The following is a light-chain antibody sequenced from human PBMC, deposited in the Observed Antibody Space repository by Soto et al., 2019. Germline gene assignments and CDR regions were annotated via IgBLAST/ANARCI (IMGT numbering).Light chain of an antibody. CDR2: GAS. CDR1: QSVSSN. Sequence: EIVMTQSPATLSVSAGERATLSCRASQSVSSNLAWYQQKPGQAPRLLIHGASTRATGIPARFSGSGSGTEFTLTISSLQSEDFAVYYCQQYNNWPPSTFGQGTKVDIK. J-gene: IGKJ1*01. CDR3: QQYNNWPPST. V-gene: IGKV3-15*01.